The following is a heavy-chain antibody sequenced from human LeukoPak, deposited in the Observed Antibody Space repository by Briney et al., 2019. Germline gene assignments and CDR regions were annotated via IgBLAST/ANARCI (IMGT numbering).Heavy chain of an antibody. J-gene: IGHJ4*02. CDR1: GVSISSYY. CDR2: ISSSSSYI. D-gene: IGHD1-26*01. CDR3: ASHEEWELLYYFDY. Sequence: PSETLSLTCTVSGVSISSYYWSWIRQPPGKGLEWVSSISSSSSYIYYADSVKGRFTISRDNAKNSLYLQMNSLRAEDTAVYYCASHEEWELLYYFDYWGQGTLVTVSP. V-gene: IGHV3-21*01.